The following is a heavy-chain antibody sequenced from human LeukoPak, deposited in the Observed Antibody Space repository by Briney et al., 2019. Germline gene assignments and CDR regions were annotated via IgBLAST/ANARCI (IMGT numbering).Heavy chain of an antibody. J-gene: IGHJ4*02. CDR3: ARDQGSTSRGIDY. D-gene: IGHD2-2*01. Sequence: GGSLRLSCAASGFTFSNYWMHWVRQAPGKGLVWVSRIYSDGNTTNYADSVKGRFTISRDNAKNTLYLQMNSLRAEDTAVYYCARDQGSTSRGIDYWGQGTLVTVSS. CDR2: IYSDGNTT. CDR1: GFTFSNYW. V-gene: IGHV3-74*01.